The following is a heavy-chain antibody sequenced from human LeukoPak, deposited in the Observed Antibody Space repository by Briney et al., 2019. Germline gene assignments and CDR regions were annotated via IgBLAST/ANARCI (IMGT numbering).Heavy chain of an antibody. D-gene: IGHD3-10*01. CDR1: GFTFNNYA. CDR2: ISYSGGNT. CDR3: AKGGWSSWFDP. J-gene: IGHJ5*02. V-gene: IGHV3-23*01. Sequence: GGPLRLSCAASGFTFNNYAMSWVRQAPGKGLEWVSAISYSGGNTYYAESVKGRFTISRDNSKNTLYLQMNSLRAEDTAVYYCAKGGWSSWFDPWGQGTLVTVPS.